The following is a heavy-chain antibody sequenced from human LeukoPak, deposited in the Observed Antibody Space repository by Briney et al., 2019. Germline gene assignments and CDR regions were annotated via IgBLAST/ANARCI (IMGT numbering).Heavy chain of an antibody. J-gene: IGHJ5*02. CDR2: IYSSGST. CDR3: ARHVGCSSTSCYRNWFDP. D-gene: IGHD2-2*01. CDR1: GGSISSNY. Sequence: SETLSLTCTVSGGSISSNYWSWIRQPPGKGLEWIGYIYSSGSTNYNPSLKSRVTISVDTSKNQFSLKLSSVTAADTAVYYCARHVGCSSTSCYRNWFDPWGQGTLVTVSS. V-gene: IGHV4-59*08.